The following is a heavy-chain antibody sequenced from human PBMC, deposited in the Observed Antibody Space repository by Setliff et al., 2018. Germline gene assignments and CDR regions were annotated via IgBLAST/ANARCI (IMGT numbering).Heavy chain of an antibody. Sequence: ASVKVSCKASRYTFSSYAMNWVRQAPGQGLEWMGWISTNTGNPTYAQGFTGRFVFSLDTSVSTAYLQISSLKAEDTAVYYCAREGEGSTFFPLDACDIWGQGTMVTVSS. V-gene: IGHV7-4-1*02. CDR1: RYTFSSYA. CDR3: AREGEGSTFFPLDACDI. J-gene: IGHJ3*02. D-gene: IGHD3-16*01. CDR2: ISTNTGNP.